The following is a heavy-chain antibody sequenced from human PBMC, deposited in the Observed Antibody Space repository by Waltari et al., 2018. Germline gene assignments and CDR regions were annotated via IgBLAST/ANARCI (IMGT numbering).Heavy chain of an antibody. CDR1: GYTFTGYY. J-gene: IGHJ4*02. D-gene: IGHD6-19*01. CDR3: ARSRGGGWLPHFDY. V-gene: IGHV1-2*02. Sequence: QVQLVQSGAEVKKPGASVKVSCKASGYTFTGYYMHWVRQAPGQGLEWMGWINPNSGGTNDAQKFQGRVTMTRDTSISTAYMELSRLRSDDTAVYYCARSRGGGWLPHFDYWGQGTLVTVSS. CDR2: INPNSGGT.